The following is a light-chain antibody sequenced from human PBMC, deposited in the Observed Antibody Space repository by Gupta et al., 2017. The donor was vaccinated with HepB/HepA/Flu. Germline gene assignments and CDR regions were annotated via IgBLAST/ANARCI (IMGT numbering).Light chain of an antibody. Sequence: EIVFTQSPGTLSLSPGERATLSCRASQSVSSSYLAWYQQKPGQAPRRLIYGASSRATGIPDRFSGSGCGTDFTLTISRLEPEDFAVYYCQQYGSASLTFGGGTKVEIK. V-gene: IGKV3-20*01. CDR3: QQYGSASLT. CDR2: GAS. CDR1: QSVSSSY. J-gene: IGKJ4*01.